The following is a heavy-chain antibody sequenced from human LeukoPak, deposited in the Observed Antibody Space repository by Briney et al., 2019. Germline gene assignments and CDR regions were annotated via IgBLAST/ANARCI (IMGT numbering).Heavy chain of an antibody. J-gene: IGHJ4*02. D-gene: IGHD6-19*01. CDR3: ASPPGIAVAGSAD. Sequence: GGSLRLSCAASGFTFSTYWMTWVRQAPGKGLEWVADIKQDGTLIYYADSVKGRFTISRDNAKSSVFLQMNSLRAEDTAVYYCASPPGIAVAGSADWGQGTLVTVSS. CDR2: IKQDGTLI. CDR1: GFTFSTYW. V-gene: IGHV3-7*02.